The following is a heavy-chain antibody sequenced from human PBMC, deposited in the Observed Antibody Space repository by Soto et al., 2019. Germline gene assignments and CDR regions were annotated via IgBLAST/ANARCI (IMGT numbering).Heavy chain of an antibody. J-gene: IGHJ6*04. V-gene: IGHV5-51*01. CDR1: GYSFTSYW. Sequence: GESLKISCKGSGYSFTSYWIGWVRQMPGKGLEWMGIIYPGDSDTRYSPSFQGQVTISADKSISTAYLQWSSLKASDTAMYYCAILIGYSISFDYCYGTDFCGKGIMVTVSS. CDR2: IYPGDSDT. D-gene: IGHD6-6*01. CDR3: AILIGYSISFDYCYGTDF.